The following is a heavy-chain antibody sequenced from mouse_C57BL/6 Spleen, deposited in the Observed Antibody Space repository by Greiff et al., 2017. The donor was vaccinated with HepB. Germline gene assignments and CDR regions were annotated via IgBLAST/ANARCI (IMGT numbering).Heavy chain of an antibody. CDR3: ARHDYDRSWFAY. V-gene: IGHV5-6*02. J-gene: IGHJ3*01. D-gene: IGHD2-4*01. CDR2: ISSGGSYT. CDR1: GFTFSSYG. Sequence: DVKLVESGGDLVKPGGSLKLSCAASGFTFSSYGMSWVRQTPDKRLEWVATISSGGSYTYYPDSVKGRFTISRDNAKNTLYLQMSSLKSEDTAMYYCARHDYDRSWFAYWGQGTLVTVSA.